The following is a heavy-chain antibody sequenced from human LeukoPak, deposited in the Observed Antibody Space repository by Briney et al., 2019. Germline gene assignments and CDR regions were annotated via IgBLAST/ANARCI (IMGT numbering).Heavy chain of an antibody. CDR1: GYTFTGYY. V-gene: IGHV1-2*02. CDR2: INPNSGGT. J-gene: IGHJ3*02. Sequence: GVSVKVSCKASGYTFTGYYMHWVRQAPGQGLEWMGWINPNSGGTNYAQKFQGRVTMARDTSISTAYMELSRLRSDDTAVYYCARYRLLFGDDAFDIWGQGTMVTVSS. D-gene: IGHD2-21*02. CDR3: ARYRLLFGDDAFDI.